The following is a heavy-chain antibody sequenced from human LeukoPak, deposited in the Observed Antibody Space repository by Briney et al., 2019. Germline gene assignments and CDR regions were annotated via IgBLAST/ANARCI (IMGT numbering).Heavy chain of an antibody. CDR3: ARDLGVDIVATISQNYYHYCMDV. V-gene: IGHV1-69*05. J-gene: IGHJ6*03. D-gene: IGHD5-12*01. CDR2: IIPIFGTA. CDR1: GGTFSSYA. Sequence: ASVKVSCKASGGTFSSYAISWVRQAPGQGLEWMGGIIPIFGTANYAQKFQGRVTITTDESTSTAYMELSSLRSEDTAVYYCARDLGVDIVATISQNYYHYCMDVWGKGTTVTVSS.